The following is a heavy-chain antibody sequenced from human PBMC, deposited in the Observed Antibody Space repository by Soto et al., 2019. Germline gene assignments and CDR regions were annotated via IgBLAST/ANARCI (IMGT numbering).Heavy chain of an antibody. CDR1: GGSISSSSYD. D-gene: IGHD2-15*01. Sequence: KPSETLSLTCTVSGGSISSSSYDWGWIRQPPGKGLEWIGSIYYSGSTYYNPSLTSRVTISVDTSKNQFSLKLSSVNAADTAVYYWASLTPRGFTLDSGVQEPLVPVSP. CDR3: ASLTPRGFTLDS. CDR2: IYYSGST. V-gene: IGHV4-39*01. J-gene: IGHJ4*02.